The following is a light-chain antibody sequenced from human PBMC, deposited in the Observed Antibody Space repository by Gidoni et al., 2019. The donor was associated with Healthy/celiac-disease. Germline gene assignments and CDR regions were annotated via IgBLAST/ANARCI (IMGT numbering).Light chain of an antibody. Sequence: SSELTPDPAVSVALGQTVRITCQGDSLRSYYASWYQQKPGQAPVLVIYGKNNRPSGIPDRCSGSSSGNTASLTITGAQAEDEADYYCKSRDSSGNLVFGGGTKLTVL. CDR2: GKN. J-gene: IGLJ2*01. CDR3: KSRDSSGNLV. V-gene: IGLV3-19*01. CDR1: SLRSYY.